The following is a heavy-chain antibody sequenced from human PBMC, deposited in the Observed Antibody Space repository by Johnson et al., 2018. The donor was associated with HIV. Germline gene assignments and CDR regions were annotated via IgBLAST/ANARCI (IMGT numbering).Heavy chain of an antibody. J-gene: IGHJ3*02. CDR3: ARDGYSSGWYGNDAFDI. V-gene: IGHV3-30-3*01. Sequence: QVRLVESGGGVVQPGRSLRLSCAASGFTFSSYAMHWVRQAPGKGLEWVAVISYDGSNKYYADSVKGRFTISRDNSKNTLYLQMNSLRAEDTAVYYCARDGYSSGWYGNDAFDIWGQGTMVTVSS. CDR2: ISYDGSNK. D-gene: IGHD6-19*01. CDR1: GFTFSSYA.